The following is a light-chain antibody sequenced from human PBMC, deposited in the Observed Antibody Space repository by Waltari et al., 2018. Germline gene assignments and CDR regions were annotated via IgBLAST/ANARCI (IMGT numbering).Light chain of an antibody. V-gene: IGLV2-14*01. CDR2: EVS. CDR3: SSYTSSSTLGV. CDR1: SSDVGGYNY. J-gene: IGLJ1*01. Sequence: QSALTQPASVSGSPGQSITISCTGTSSDVGGYNYVPWYQQHPGKAPKLMIYEVSNRPSGVSNRFSGSKSGNTASLTISGLQAEDEADYYCSSYTSSSTLGVFGTGTKVTVL.